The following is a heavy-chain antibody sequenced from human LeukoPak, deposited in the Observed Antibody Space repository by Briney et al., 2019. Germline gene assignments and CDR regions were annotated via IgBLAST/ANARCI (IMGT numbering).Heavy chain of an antibody. Sequence: GGSVRLLCAASGFTFSSYAMRWVRQAPGEGLEWVSSISKSGGNTYYADSVKGRFTISRDNSKNTQYLQMNSLRAEDTAVYYCATSWGPDTSTSRWGRDGVDVWGQGTTVTVSS. CDR3: ATSWGPDTSTSRWGRDGVDV. J-gene: IGHJ6*02. V-gene: IGHV3-23*01. D-gene: IGHD3-16*01. CDR2: ISKSGGNT. CDR1: GFTFSSYA.